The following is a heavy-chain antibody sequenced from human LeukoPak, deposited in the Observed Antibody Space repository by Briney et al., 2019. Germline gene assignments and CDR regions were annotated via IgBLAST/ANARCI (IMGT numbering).Heavy chain of an antibody. V-gene: IGHV3-30*02. J-gene: IGHJ4*02. CDR2: IRYDGSNK. CDR3: AKDKRVEMAAIFDYFDY. D-gene: IGHD5-24*01. Sequence: GGSLSLSCAASGFTFSHYGMHWVRQAPGKGLEWVAFIRYDGSNKYYADSVKGRFTISRDNSKNTLYLQMNSLRAEDTAVYYCAKDKRVEMAAIFDYFDYWGQGTLVTVSS. CDR1: GFTFSHYG.